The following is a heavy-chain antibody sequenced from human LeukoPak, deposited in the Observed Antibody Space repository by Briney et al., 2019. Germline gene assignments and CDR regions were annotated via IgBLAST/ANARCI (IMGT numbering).Heavy chain of an antibody. D-gene: IGHD3-10*01. V-gene: IGHV4-39*07. J-gene: IGHJ6*03. Sequence: PSETLSLTCTVSGGSISSSSYYWGWIRQPPGKGLEWIGSIYHSGSTYYNPSLKSRVTIAVETSKNQFSLKLSSVTAADTAVYYCARGRGVISYYYYYYVDVWGKGTTVTVSS. CDR3: ARGRGVISYYYYYYVDV. CDR1: GGSISSSSYY. CDR2: IYHSGST.